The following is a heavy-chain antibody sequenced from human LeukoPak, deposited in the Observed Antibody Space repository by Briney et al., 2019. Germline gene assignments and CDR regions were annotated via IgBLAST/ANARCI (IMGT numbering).Heavy chain of an antibody. D-gene: IGHD6-13*01. CDR1: GGSISSYY. Sequence: KASETLSLTCTVSGGSISSYYWSWIRQPPGKGLEWIGYIYYSGSTNYNPSLKSRVTISVDTSNNQFSLKLSSVTAADTAVYYCAREGYSSSVWFDPWGQGTLVTVSS. J-gene: IGHJ5*02. V-gene: IGHV4-59*01. CDR2: IYYSGST. CDR3: AREGYSSSVWFDP.